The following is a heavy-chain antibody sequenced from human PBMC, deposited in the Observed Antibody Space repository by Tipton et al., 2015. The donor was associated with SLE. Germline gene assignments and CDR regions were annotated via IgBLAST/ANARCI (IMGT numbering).Heavy chain of an antibody. V-gene: IGHV4-59*12. CDR2: IYHSGST. J-gene: IGHJ5*02. Sequence: TLFLTCTVSGGSMSTYYWSWIRQPPGKGLEWIGYIYHSGSTNYNPSLKSRVTISVDTSKNQFSLKLSSVTAADTAVYYCARDDFWSGREWFDPWGQGTLVTVSS. CDR3: ARDDFWSGREWFDP. D-gene: IGHD3-3*01. CDR1: GGSMSTYY.